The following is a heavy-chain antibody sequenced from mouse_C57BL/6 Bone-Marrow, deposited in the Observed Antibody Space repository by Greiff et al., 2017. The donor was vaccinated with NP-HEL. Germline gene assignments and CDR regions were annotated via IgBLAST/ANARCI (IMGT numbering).Heavy chain of an antibody. V-gene: IGHV1-50*01. CDR2: IDPSDSYT. CDR3: ARAGYYVAWFAY. J-gene: IGHJ3*01. D-gene: IGHD2-3*01. CDR1: GYTFTSYW. Sequence: VQLQQPGAELVKPGASVKLSCKASGYTFTSYWMQWVKQRPGQGLEWIGEIDPSDSYTNYNQKFKGKATLTVDTSSSTAYMQLSSLTSEDSAVYYCARAGYYVAWFAYWGQGTLVTVSA.